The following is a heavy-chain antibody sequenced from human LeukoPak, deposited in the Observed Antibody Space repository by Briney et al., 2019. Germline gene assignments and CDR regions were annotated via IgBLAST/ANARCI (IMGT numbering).Heavy chain of an antibody. V-gene: IGHV4-61*01. D-gene: IGHD2-2*01. J-gene: IGHJ6*02. CDR1: GGSVSIGSYY. Sequence: PSETLSLTCTVSGGSVSIGSYYWSWIRQPPGKGLEWIGYIYYSGSTNYNPSLKSRVTISVDTSENQFSLKLNSVTAADTAVYYCARVSVVPATNYYYYGMDVWGQGTTVTVSS. CDR2: IYYSGST. CDR3: ARVSVVPATNYYYYGMDV.